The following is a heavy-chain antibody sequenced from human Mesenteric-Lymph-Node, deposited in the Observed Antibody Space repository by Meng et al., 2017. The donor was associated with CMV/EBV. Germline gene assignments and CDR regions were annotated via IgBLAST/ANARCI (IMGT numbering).Heavy chain of an antibody. CDR2: ISSMISYM. CDR1: GFTFRTYS. CDR3: ARTDILTGYYGPLDV. Sequence: GSLKISCAASGFTFRTYSMNCVRQAPGKGLEWVSSISSMISYMYYADSVKGRFTISRDNAKNSLYLQMNSLGAEDTAVYYCARTDILTGYYGPLDVWGQGTTVTVSS. V-gene: IGHV3-21*01. D-gene: IGHD3-9*01. J-gene: IGHJ6*02.